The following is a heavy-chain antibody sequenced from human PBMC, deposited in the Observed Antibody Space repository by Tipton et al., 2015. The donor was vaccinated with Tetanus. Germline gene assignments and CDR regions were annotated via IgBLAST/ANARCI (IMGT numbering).Heavy chain of an antibody. Sequence: TLSLTCTVSGGSISSISWIRQPPGKGLEWIGNIFYSGSTSYNPSLKSRVTISVDTSRNQFSLKLRSVTAADTAVYYCARVFGLLGGRMFNPWGQGTLVTVSS. J-gene: IGHJ5*02. D-gene: IGHD3-3*01. V-gene: IGHV4-39*01. CDR2: IFYSGST. CDR1: GGSISSIS. CDR3: ARVFGLLGGRMFNP.